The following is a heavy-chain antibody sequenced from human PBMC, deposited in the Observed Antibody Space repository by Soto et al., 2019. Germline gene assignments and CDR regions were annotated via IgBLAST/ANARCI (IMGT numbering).Heavy chain of an antibody. CDR1: GGAISSSNW. Sequence: SETLSLTGAVSGGAISSSNWWSWVRQPPGKGLEWIGEIYHSGSTNYNPSLKSRVTISVDKSKNQFSLKLSSVTAADTAVYYCARDLRYYDFWSGPSRVGYYYYGMDVWGQGTTVTVSS. CDR2: IYHSGST. D-gene: IGHD3-3*01. CDR3: ARDLRYYDFWSGPSRVGYYYYGMDV. V-gene: IGHV4-4*02. J-gene: IGHJ6*02.